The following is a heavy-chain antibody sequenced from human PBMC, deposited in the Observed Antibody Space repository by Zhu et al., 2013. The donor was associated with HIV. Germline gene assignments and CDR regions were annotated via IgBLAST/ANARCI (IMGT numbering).Heavy chain of an antibody. V-gene: IGHV1-8*03. CDR2: MNPNSGST. J-gene: IGHJ6*03. D-gene: IGHD5-12*01. CDR3: ARGRRIVATTGSGFYYMDV. CDR1: GYSFTTYD. Sequence: QVQLVQSGAEVKKPGASVKVSCKASGYSFTTYDINWVRQATGQGLQWMGWMNPNSGSTDYAQRFQGRVTFTRDTSISTAYMELSSLRSDDTAVYYCARGRRIVATTGSGFYYMDVWGKGTTVTVSS.